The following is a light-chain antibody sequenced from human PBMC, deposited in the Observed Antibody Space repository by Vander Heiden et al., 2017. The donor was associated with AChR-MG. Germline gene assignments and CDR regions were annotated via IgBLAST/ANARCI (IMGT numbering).Light chain of an antibody. CDR1: NSNIGINY. J-gene: IGLJ1*01. Sequence: QTVLTQPPSVSAAAGQRVPIACAGRNSNIGINYVSWYHQVPGTAPKLLIYDNNKRPSGIPDRFSGSKSGTSATLGITGLQTGDEADYYCATWDSGLTAVVFGTGTKVSVL. CDR3: ATWDSGLTAVV. V-gene: IGLV1-51*01. CDR2: DNN.